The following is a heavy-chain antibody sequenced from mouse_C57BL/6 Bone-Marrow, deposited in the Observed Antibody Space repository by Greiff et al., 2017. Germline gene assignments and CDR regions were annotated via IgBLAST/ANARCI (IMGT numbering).Heavy chain of an antibody. CDR1: GYAFTNYL. J-gene: IGHJ2*01. CDR2: IDPSDSYT. D-gene: IGHD1-1*01. V-gene: IGHV1-59*01. Sequence: QVQLQQSGAELVRPGTSVKVSCKASGYAFTNYLIEWVKQRPGQGLEWIGEIDPSDSYTNYNQKFKGKSTLTVDKSSSTAYMQLSSLTSEDSAVYYCAREVGLLGDYFDYWGQGTTLTVSS. CDR3: AREVGLLGDYFDY.